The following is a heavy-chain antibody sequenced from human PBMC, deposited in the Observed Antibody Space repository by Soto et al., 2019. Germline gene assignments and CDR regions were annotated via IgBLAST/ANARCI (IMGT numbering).Heavy chain of an antibody. Sequence: GGSLRLSCAASGFTVSSNYMSWVRQAPGKGLEWVSVIYSGGSTYYADSVKGRFTISRDNSKNTLYLQMDSLRAEDTAVYYCARDLRAVAGYYYYGMDVWGQGTTVTVSS. J-gene: IGHJ6*02. CDR2: IYSGGST. V-gene: IGHV3-53*01. CDR3: ARDLRAVAGYYYYGMDV. D-gene: IGHD6-19*01. CDR1: GFTVSSNY.